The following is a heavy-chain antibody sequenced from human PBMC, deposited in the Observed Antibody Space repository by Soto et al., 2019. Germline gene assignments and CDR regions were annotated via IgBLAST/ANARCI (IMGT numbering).Heavy chain of an antibody. J-gene: IGHJ1*01. Sequence: QLQLQASGPGLVKPSETLSLTCTVSGGSISSSSYYWGWIRQPPGKGLEWIGSTYYSGSTDYNPSLKSQVTISVDTSKNQFSLKLSSVTAADTAVYYCASRNYGDAHAEYFQHWGQGTLVTVSS. D-gene: IGHD4-17*01. CDR1: GGSISSSSYY. CDR2: TYYSGST. CDR3: ASRNYGDAHAEYFQH. V-gene: IGHV4-39*01.